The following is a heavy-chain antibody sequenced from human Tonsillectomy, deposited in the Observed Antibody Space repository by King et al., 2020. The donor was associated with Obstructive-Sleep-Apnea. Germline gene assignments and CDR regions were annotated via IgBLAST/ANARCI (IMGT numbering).Heavy chain of an antibody. J-gene: IGHJ5*02. CDR2: INGGGDTT. D-gene: IGHD1-1*01. CDR3: AKESTVIMGNVNWFDA. Sequence: VQLVESGGGLVKPGGSLRLSCAASGFSFNNYAMSWVRQAPGKGLEWVSCINGGGDTTNYAESVKGRFTISRDNFKNKVFLHLNSLTSEDTALYYCAKESTVIMGNVNWFDAWGQGTLVTVSS. CDR1: GFSFNNYA. V-gene: IGHV3-23*04.